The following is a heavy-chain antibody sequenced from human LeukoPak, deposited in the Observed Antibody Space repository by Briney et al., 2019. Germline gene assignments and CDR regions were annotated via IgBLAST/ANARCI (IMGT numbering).Heavy chain of an antibody. J-gene: IGHJ4*02. CDR2: FDPDDGET. V-gene: IGHV1-24*01. CDR3: AIPGGSSRDFDY. CDR1: GYTLTELS. D-gene: IGHD6-13*01. Sequence: ASVKVSCKVSGYTLTELSMHWVRQAPGKGLEWMGGFDPDDGETIYAQKFQGRVTMTEDTSTDTAYMELSSLRSEDTAVYYCAIPGGSSRDFDYWGQGTLVTVSS.